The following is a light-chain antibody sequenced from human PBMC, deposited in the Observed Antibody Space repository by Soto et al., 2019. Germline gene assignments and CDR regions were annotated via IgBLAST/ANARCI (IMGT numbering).Light chain of an antibody. Sequence: QSALTQPPSASVSPGQSVTISCTGTSSDVGGYNSVSWYQQHPGKAPKLMIYEVSQRPSGVPVRFSGSKSGNTASLTVSGLQAEDEADYYCSSFAGSDNVLFGGGTKLTVL. CDR1: SSDVGGYNS. CDR3: SSFAGSDNVL. V-gene: IGLV2-8*01. J-gene: IGLJ2*01. CDR2: EVS.